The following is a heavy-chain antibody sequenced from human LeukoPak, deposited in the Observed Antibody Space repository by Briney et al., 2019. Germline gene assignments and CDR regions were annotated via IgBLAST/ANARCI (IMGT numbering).Heavy chain of an antibody. Sequence: GGSLRLSCAASGFTFSSYAMSWVRQAPGKGLEWVSAISGSGGSTYSADSVKGRFTISRDNSKNTLYLQMNSLRAEDTAVYYCAKPRGVTMVRGVIYDYWGQGTLVTVSS. J-gene: IGHJ4*02. CDR1: GFTFSSYA. D-gene: IGHD3-10*01. CDR2: ISGSGGST. CDR3: AKPRGVTMVRGVIYDY. V-gene: IGHV3-23*01.